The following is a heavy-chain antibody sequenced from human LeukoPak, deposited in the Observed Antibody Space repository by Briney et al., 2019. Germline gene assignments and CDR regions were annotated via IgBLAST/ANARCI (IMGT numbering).Heavy chain of an antibody. V-gene: IGHV3-7*03. D-gene: IGHD3-22*01. CDR1: GFTFSSYW. J-gene: IGHJ4*02. CDR2: TKQDGSEK. CDR3: ARAPRIVGFYFDY. Sequence: GGSLRLSCAASGFTFSSYWMSWVRQAPGKGLEWVANTKQDGSEKYYVDSVKGRFTISRDNAKNSLYLQTNSLRAEDTAVYYCARAPRIVGFYFDYWGQGTLVTVSS.